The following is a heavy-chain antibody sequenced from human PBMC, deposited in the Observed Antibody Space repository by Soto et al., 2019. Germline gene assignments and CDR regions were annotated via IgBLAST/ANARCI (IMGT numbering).Heavy chain of an antibody. D-gene: IGHD3-3*01. CDR3: ARDRGTYYDFWSGHLDY. CDR1: GYTLTELS. CDR2: FNPEDGET. Sequence: ASVKVSCKVSGYTLTELSMHWVRQAPGKGLEWMGGFNPEDGETIYSQKFQGRVTITRDTSASTAYMELSSLRSEDTAVYYCARDRGTYYDFWSGHLDYWGQGTPVTVSS. V-gene: IGHV1-24*01. J-gene: IGHJ4*02.